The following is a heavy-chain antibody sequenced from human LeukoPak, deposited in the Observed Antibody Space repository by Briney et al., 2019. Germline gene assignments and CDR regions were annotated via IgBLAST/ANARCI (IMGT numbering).Heavy chain of an antibody. CDR2: IYSGGST. CDR1: GFTVSSNY. J-gene: IGHJ4*02. D-gene: IGHD3-22*01. V-gene: IGHV3-66*01. CDR3: AKDSRGYQDYFDY. Sequence: GGSLRLSCAASGFTVSSNYMNWVRQAPGKGLEWVSVIYSGGSTYYADSVKGRFTISRDNSKNTLYLQMNSLRAEDTAVYYCAKDSRGYQDYFDYWGQGTLVTVSS.